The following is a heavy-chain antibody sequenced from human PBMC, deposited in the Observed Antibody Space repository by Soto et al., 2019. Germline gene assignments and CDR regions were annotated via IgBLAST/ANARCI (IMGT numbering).Heavy chain of an antibody. Sequence: GGSLRLSCAASGFTFSSYEMNWVRQAPGKGLEWVSYISSSGSTIYYADSVKGRFTISRDNAKNSLYLQMNSLRAEDTAVYYCARAPGGYSGYVTRWFDPWGQGTLVTVS. D-gene: IGHD5-12*01. V-gene: IGHV3-48*03. CDR2: ISSSGSTI. CDR1: GFTFSSYE. J-gene: IGHJ5*02. CDR3: ARAPGGYSGYVTRWFDP.